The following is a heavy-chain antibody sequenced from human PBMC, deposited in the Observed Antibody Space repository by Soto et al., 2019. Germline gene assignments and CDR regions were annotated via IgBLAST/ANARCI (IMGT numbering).Heavy chain of an antibody. D-gene: IGHD6-19*01. V-gene: IGHV1-3*01. Sequence: TLQGRVTITRDTSASAAYMELSSLRSEDTAVYYCARSDIGSGWSAYWGQGTLVTVSS. J-gene: IGHJ4*02. CDR3: ARSDIGSGWSAY.